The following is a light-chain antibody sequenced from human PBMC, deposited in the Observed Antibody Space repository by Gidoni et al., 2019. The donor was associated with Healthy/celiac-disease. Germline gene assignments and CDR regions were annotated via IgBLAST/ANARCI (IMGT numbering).Light chain of an antibody. CDR1: QGVTTS. V-gene: IGKV1-9*01. J-gene: IGKJ3*01. CDR2: VAS. Sequence: DIRLTQSPSSLSASVGERVTITCRASQGVTTSLAWYQHKPVTAPKLLIAVASTLQSGVPLSFSGSGSGTEVTLTSSSLQPEDAVSYYCQQLYGYPYTVGPXTKVDVK. CDR3: QQLYGYPYT.